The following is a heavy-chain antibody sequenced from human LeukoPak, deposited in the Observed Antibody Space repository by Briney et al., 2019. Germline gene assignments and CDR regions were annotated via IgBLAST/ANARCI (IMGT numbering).Heavy chain of an antibody. Sequence: SEPLSLTCTVSGGSISSYYGSWIRQPPGKGLEGIGYIYYRGSHNYNPSLKSRVTISVDTSKNQFSLKLSSVTAADTAVYYCAREGSSKNYYYYGMDVWGQGTTVTVSS. V-gene: IGHV4-59*01. CDR3: AREGSSKNYYYYGMDV. J-gene: IGHJ6*02. D-gene: IGHD6-13*01. CDR2: IYYRGSH. CDR1: GGSISSYY.